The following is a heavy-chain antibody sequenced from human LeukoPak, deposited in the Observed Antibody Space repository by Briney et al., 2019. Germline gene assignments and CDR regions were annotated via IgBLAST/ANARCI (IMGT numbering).Heavy chain of an antibody. CDR1: GGSISSYY. D-gene: IGHD3-22*01. CDR2: IYYSGST. CDR3: VRESSSGGYYYFDY. J-gene: IGHJ4*02. Sequence: SETLSLTCTVSGGSISSYYWSWIRQPPGKGLEWIGYIYYSGSTTYNPSLKSRVTISVDTSKNQFSLKLSSVTAADTAVYYCVRESSSGGYYYFDYWGQGTLVTVSS. V-gene: IGHV4-59*01.